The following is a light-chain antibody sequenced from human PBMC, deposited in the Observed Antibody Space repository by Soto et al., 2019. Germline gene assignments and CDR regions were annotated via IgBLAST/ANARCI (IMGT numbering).Light chain of an antibody. CDR3: QQYDNIPSLT. Sequence: DIQMTQSPSSLSASVGYRVTITCQASQDISNYLNWYQQKPGKAPKLLIYDASNLETGVPSRFSGSGSWTDFTFTISSLQPEDIATYYCQQYDNIPSLTVGGGTKVEIK. J-gene: IGKJ4*01. V-gene: IGKV1-33*01. CDR1: QDISNY. CDR2: DAS.